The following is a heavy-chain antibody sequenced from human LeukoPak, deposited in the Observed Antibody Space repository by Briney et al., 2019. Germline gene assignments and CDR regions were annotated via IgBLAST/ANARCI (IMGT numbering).Heavy chain of an antibody. J-gene: IGHJ4*02. Sequence: PGGSLRLSCAASGFTFSDYYMSWIRQAPGKGLEWVSYISSSGSTIYYADSVKGRFTISRDNAKNSLYLQMNSLRAEDTAVYYCARRDCDYVWGSYPLWGQGTLVTVSS. CDR1: GFTFSDYY. CDR3: ARRDCDYVWGSYPL. CDR2: ISSSGSTI. D-gene: IGHD3-16*02. V-gene: IGHV3-11*04.